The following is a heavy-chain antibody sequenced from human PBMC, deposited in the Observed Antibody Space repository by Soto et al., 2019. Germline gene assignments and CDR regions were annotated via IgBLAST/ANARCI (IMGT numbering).Heavy chain of an antibody. Sequence: TGGSLRLSCAASGVPFSSYAMSWVRQAPGKGLEWVSAINEGPGDTFYADSVKGRFTISRDGSKDTLYLQMNSLRAEDTAIYYCAKTHYDILDYWGQGTLVTVSS. V-gene: IGHV3-23*01. D-gene: IGHD3-9*01. CDR1: GVPFSSYA. CDR2: INEGPGDT. J-gene: IGHJ4*02. CDR3: AKTHYDILDY.